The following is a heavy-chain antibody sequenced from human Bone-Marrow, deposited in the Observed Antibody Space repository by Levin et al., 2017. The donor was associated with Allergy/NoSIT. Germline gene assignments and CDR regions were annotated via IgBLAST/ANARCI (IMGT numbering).Heavy chain of an antibody. CDR3: ARKTDSSRALPGDV. J-gene: IGHJ6*04. CDR1: GFTVSRNY. V-gene: IGHV3-66*02. Sequence: GESLKISCTVSGFTVSRNYMTWVRQAPGKGLEWVSFIYSGGASYYADSVKGRFTISRDSSKNTLDLQMNSLRVEDTAVYYCARKTDSSRALPGDVWGKGTTVTVAS. D-gene: IGHD2-2*01. CDR2: IYSGGAS.